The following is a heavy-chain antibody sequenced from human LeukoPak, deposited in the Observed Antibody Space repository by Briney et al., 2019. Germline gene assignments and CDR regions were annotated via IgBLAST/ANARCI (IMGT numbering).Heavy chain of an antibody. CDR3: ARKLYYYDSGGSAGYAGWFDP. V-gene: IGHV3-20*04. D-gene: IGHD3-22*01. J-gene: IGHJ5*02. CDR2: ISWNGGIT. Sequence: PGGSLRLSCAASGFTFSSYAMSWVRQAPGKGLEWVSGISWNGGITGYADSVKGRFTISRDNAKNSLYLQMNSLRAEDTAVYYCARKLYYYDSGGSAGYAGWFDPWGQGTLVTVSS. CDR1: GFTFSSYA.